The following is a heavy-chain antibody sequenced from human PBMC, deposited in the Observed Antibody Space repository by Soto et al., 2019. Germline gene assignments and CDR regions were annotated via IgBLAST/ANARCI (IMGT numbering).Heavy chain of an antibody. CDR3: ARDQYSSSWYVNGMDV. Sequence: GGSLRLSCAASGFTFSSYAMHWVRQAPGKGLVWVAVISYDGSNKYYADSVKGRFTISRDNSKNKLYLQMNSVRAEDTAVYYCARDQYSSSWYVNGMDVWGQGTTVTVSS. CDR2: ISYDGSNK. CDR1: GFTFSSYA. V-gene: IGHV3-30-3*01. D-gene: IGHD6-13*01. J-gene: IGHJ6*02.